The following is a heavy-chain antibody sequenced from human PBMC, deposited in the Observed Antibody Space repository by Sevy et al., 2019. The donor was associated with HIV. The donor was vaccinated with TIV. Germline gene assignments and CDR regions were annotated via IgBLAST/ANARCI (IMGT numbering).Heavy chain of an antibody. Sequence: GGSLRLSCAASGFTFSSYAMSWVRQAPGKGLEWVSAISGSGGSTYYADSVKGRFTISRDNSKNTLYLQMSSLRAEDTAVYYCAKDPDYITIFGVVNTAIFDYWGQGTLVTVSS. CDR2: ISGSGGST. CDR3: AKDPDYITIFGVVNTAIFDY. V-gene: IGHV3-23*01. D-gene: IGHD3-3*01. CDR1: GFTFSSYA. J-gene: IGHJ4*02.